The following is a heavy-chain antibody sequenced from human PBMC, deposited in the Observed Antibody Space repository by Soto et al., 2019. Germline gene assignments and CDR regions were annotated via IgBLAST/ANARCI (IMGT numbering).Heavy chain of an antibody. CDR2: ISNDGSKR. V-gene: IGHV3-30-3*01. D-gene: IGHD6-19*01. CDR1: GFSFSFYA. J-gene: IGHJ4*02. CDR3: ARSIAVAGLDY. Sequence: GGSLRLSCATSGFSFSFYAIHWVRQAPGKGLDWVAVISNDGSKRYYAQSVKGRFTISRDNSNNTVDLQMNSLRAEDTALYYCARSIAVAGLDYWGPGTLVTVSS.